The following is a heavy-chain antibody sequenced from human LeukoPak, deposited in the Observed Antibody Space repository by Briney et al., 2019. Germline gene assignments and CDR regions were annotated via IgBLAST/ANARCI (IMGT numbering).Heavy chain of an antibody. CDR3: AREVGASDY. V-gene: IGHV3-21*01. D-gene: IGHD1-26*01. Sequence: GGSLRLSCAASGLTFSTFAMSWVRQAPGKGLEWVSSISSTSTYTYYADSVKGRFTISRDNAKNSLYLQMNSLRAEDTAVYYCAREVGASDYWGQGTLVTVSS. J-gene: IGHJ4*02. CDR2: ISSTSTYT. CDR1: GLTFSTFA.